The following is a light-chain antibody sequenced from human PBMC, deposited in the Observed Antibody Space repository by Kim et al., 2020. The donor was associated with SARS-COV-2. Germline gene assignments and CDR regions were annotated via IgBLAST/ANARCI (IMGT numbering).Light chain of an antibody. J-gene: IGLJ2*01. V-gene: IGLV1-44*01. CDR1: SSNIVSNT. CDR3: AAWDDSLNGGV. CDR2: SNN. Sequence: QFVLTQPPSASGTPGQRVTISCSGSSSNIVSNTVNWYQQLPGTAPKLLIYSNNQRPSGVPDRFSGSNSGTSASLAISGLQSEDEADYYCAAWDDSLNGGVFGGGTKLTVL.